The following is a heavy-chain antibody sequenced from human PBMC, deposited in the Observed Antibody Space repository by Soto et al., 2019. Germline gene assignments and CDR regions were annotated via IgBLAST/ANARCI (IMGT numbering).Heavy chain of an antibody. CDR2: ISAHNGNT. CDR3: ARGRYGDY. D-gene: IGHD1-1*01. Sequence: QVHLGQSGAEVKKPGASVKVSFQGSDYAFTSYGITRVRQAPGQGLEWMGWISAHNGNTNYAQKLQGRVTVTRDTSTSTAYMELRSLRYDDTAVYYCARGRYGDYWGQGALVTVSS. J-gene: IGHJ4*02. V-gene: IGHV1-18*01. CDR1: DYAFTSYG.